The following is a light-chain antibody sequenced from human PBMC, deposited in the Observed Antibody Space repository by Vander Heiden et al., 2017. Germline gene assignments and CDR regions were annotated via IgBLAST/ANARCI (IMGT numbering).Light chain of an antibody. Sequence: HSVLMQPPSVPPAPGQKVTISCSGGSSNIGNNYISWYQQLPGTAPQLLIYDNNKRPSGIPDRFSGSKSGTSATLGITGLQTGDEADYYCGTWDDSLSAYVFGTGTKVTVL. J-gene: IGLJ1*01. CDR3: GTWDDSLSAYV. V-gene: IGLV1-51*01. CDR2: DNN. CDR1: SSNIGNNY.